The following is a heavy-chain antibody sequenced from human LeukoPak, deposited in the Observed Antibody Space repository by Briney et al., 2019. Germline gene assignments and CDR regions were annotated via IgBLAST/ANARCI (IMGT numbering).Heavy chain of an antibody. Sequence: SETLSLTCTVSGGSISSYYWSWIRQPAGKGLEWIGRIYTSGSTNYNPSLKSRVTMSVDTSKNQFSLKLSSVTAADTAVYYCARGNARGDFWSGFYFYPHWFDPWGQGTLVTVSS. V-gene: IGHV4-4*07. D-gene: IGHD3-3*01. CDR2: IYTSGST. J-gene: IGHJ5*02. CDR3: ARGNARGDFWSGFYFYPHWFDP. CDR1: GGSISSYY.